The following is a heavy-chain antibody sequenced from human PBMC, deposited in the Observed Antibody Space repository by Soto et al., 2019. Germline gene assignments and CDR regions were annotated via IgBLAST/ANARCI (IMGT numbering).Heavy chain of an antibody. CDR2: IWFDGSNK. CDR1: GFTCSSHA. J-gene: IGHJ4*02. V-gene: IGHV3-33*01. CDR3: ARAAYTSGYYYFDH. D-gene: IGHD6-19*01. Sequence: SLRLSCASSGFTCSSHAMHWVRQAPGKGLGWVANIWFDGSNKNYADSVKGRFTISRDNSKNTLFLQVNSLRAEDTAIYYCARAAYTSGYYYFDHWGQGTPVTVSS.